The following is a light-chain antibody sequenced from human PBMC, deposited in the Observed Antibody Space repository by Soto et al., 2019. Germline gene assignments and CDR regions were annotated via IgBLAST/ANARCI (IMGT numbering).Light chain of an antibody. CDR2: EVS. CDR1: SSDVGGYNY. V-gene: IGLV2-14*01. CDR3: SSYTIISTSHLYG. Sequence: QSALTQPASVSGSPGQSITISCTGTSSDVGGYNYVSWYQQHPGKAPKLMIYEVSNRPSGVSNRFSGSKSGNTASLTISGLQAEDEADYYCSSYTIISTSHLYGFGTGTKLTVL. J-gene: IGLJ1*01.